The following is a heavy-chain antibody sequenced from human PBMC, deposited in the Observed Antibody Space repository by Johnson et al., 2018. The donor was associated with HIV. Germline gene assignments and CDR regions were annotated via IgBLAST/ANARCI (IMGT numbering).Heavy chain of an antibody. D-gene: IGHD2-15*01. V-gene: IGHV3-11*04. J-gene: IGHJ3*02. Sequence: QMQLVESGGGLVKPGGSLRLSCVASGFTFSDYYMTWIRQAPGKGLEWVSYISTSDGTIYSADPVKGRFSISRDNAKNSLYLQMNSLRAEDTAVYYCAGSRDCSGGSCPDAFDIWGQGTMVTVSS. CDR2: ISTSDGTI. CDR3: AGSRDCSGGSCPDAFDI. CDR1: GFTFSDYY.